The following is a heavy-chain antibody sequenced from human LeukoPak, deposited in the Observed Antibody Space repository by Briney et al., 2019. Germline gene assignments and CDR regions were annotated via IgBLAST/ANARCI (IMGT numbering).Heavy chain of an antibody. Sequence: SETLSLTCTVSGGSISSSSYYWGWIRQPPGKGPEWIGGIYYSGSTYYSPSLKSRVTISVDTSKNQFSLKLSSVTAADTAVYYCARRDIEGRRIDYWGQGTLVTVSS. J-gene: IGHJ4*02. CDR3: ARRDIEGRRIDY. V-gene: IGHV4-39*01. D-gene: IGHD2-15*01. CDR2: IYYSGST. CDR1: GGSISSSSYY.